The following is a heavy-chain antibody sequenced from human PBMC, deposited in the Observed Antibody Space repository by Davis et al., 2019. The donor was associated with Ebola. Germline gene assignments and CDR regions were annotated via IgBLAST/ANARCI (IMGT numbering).Heavy chain of an antibody. CDR1: GFTFSNYD. J-gene: IGHJ6*02. Sequence: GESLKISCVASGFTFSNYDMNWLRQAPGKGLDWVASISSGSSNMYYADSVKGRFTISRDNAKNSLFLQMNSLRAEDTAVYYCATGTYYYYGMDVWGQGTTVTVSS. CDR2: ISSGSSNM. V-gene: IGHV3-21*01. CDR3: ATGTYYYYGMDV. D-gene: IGHD6-13*01.